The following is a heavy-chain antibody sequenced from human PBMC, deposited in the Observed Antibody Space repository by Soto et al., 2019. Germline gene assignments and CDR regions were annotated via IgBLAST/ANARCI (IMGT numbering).Heavy chain of an antibody. D-gene: IGHD3-22*01. CDR1: GYTFTSYA. Sequence: QVQLVQSGAEVKKPGASVKVSCKASGYTFTSYAMHWVRQAPGQRLEWMGWINAGNGNTKYSQKFQGRVTITRDTSASTAYMELSSLRSEDTAVYYCARSQGTHYYDSSGGFDYWGQGTLVTVSS. CDR3: ARSQGTHYYDSSGGFDY. J-gene: IGHJ4*02. CDR2: INAGNGNT. V-gene: IGHV1-3*01.